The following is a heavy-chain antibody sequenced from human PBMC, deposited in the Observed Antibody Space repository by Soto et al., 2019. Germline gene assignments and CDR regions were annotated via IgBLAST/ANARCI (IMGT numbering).Heavy chain of an antibody. D-gene: IGHD2-8*01. V-gene: IGHV4-59*01. J-gene: IGHJ4*02. CDR1: GGSISSYY. Sequence: QVQLQESGPGLVKPSETLSLTCTVSGGSISSYYWSWIRQPPGKGLEWIGYIYYSGSTNYNPSLKSRVTISVDTSKNQFSLKLSSVTAADTAVYYCARVLGCTNGVCYRVFDYWGQGTLVTVSS. CDR3: ARVLGCTNGVCYRVFDY. CDR2: IYYSGST.